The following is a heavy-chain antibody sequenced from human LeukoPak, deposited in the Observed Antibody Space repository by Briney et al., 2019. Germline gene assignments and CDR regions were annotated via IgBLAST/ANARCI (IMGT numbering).Heavy chain of an antibody. Sequence: GGSLRLSCAASGFSFSSFAMTWVRQAPGKGLEWVGRSRDKGQSHTTEYAASVRGRFTISRDDSKNSLSLQLNSLKTEDTAVYYCARDSKKHSHDYWGQGILVTVSS. CDR1: GFSFSSFA. CDR3: ARDSKKHSHDY. V-gene: IGHV3-72*01. J-gene: IGHJ4*02. CDR2: SRDKGQSHTT. D-gene: IGHD2/OR15-2a*01.